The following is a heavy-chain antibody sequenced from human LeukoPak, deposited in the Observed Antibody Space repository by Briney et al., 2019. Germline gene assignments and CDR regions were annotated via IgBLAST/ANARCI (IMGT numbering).Heavy chain of an antibody. D-gene: IGHD3-22*01. J-gene: IGHJ4*02. CDR2: INWNVGST. V-gene: IGHV3-20*04. Sequence: GSLSLSCAASGFTFHDYGMSWVGQAPGQGLEWVSGINWNVGSTGYADSVKGRFTISRDNAKNSLYLQMNSLRAEDTALYYCARVNYYDGSGYYYFDYWGQGTLVTVSS. CDR3: ARVNYYDGSGYYYFDY. CDR1: GFTFHDYG.